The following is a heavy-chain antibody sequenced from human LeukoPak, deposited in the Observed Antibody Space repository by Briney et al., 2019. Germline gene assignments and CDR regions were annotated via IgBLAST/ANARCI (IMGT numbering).Heavy chain of an antibody. V-gene: IGHV4-59*01. CDR3: ARTLRGYSYGPFDY. Sequence: PSETLSLTCTVSGGSISSYYWSWIRRPPGKGLEWIGYISCTGSTNYNPSLKSRVTISVDTSKNQFSLNVSSVTAADTAVYYCARTLRGYSYGPFDYWGQGTLVSVSS. J-gene: IGHJ4*02. D-gene: IGHD5-18*01. CDR2: ISCTGST. CDR1: GGSISSYY.